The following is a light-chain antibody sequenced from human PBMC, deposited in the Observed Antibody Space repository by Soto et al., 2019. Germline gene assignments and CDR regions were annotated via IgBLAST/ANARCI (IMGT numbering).Light chain of an antibody. CDR1: SSDVGNYNF. CDR2: DVS. CDR3: CSYTTSSTYV. V-gene: IGLV2-14*03. J-gene: IGLJ1*01. Sequence: QSALTQPASVSGSPGQSIAISCTGTSSDVGNYNFVSWYQQHPGKAPKLMIYDVSNRTSGISNRFSGSKSGNTASLTISGLQAEDAADYYCCSYTTSSTYVFGTGTKLTVL.